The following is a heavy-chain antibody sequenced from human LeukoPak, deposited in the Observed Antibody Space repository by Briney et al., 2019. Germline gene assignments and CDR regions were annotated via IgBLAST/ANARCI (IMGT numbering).Heavy chain of an antibody. D-gene: IGHD2-2*01. Sequence: ASVKVSCKASGGTFSSYAISWVRQAPGQGLEWMGGIIPIFGTANYAQKFQGRVTITADESTSTAYMELSSLRSEDTAVYYCASQIEDIVVVPAAMGYSSSWYGNYFDYWGQGTLVTVSS. V-gene: IGHV1-69*13. CDR2: IIPIFGTA. CDR3: ASQIEDIVVVPAAMGYSSSWYGNYFDY. J-gene: IGHJ4*02. CDR1: GGTFSSYA.